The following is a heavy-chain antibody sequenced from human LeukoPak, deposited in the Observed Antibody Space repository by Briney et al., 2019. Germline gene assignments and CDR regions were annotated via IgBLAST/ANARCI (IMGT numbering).Heavy chain of an antibody. CDR3: ARSGYGGYDLALYYFDY. V-gene: IGHV3-7*01. J-gene: IGHJ4*02. CDR1: GFTFSSYW. D-gene: IGHD5-12*01. Sequence: GGSLRLSCAASGFTFSSYWMSWVRQAPGKGLEWVANINQDGSEKYYVDSVKGRFTISRDNAKNSLYLQMNSLRAEDTAVYYCARSGYGGYDLALYYFDYWGQGTLVTVSS. CDR2: INQDGSEK.